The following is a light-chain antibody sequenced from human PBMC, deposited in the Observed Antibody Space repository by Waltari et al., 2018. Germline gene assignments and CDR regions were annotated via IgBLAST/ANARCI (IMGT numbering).Light chain of an antibody. Sequence: EIVMTQPPATLSLSPGESSTLSCRASQNVYTNLAWYQHKSGQAPRLLISDASARATGVPARFRGSGSGTEFTLTISSLQSDDVAIYFCQQYNTWPPLTFGGGTRVDIK. V-gene: IGKV3-15*01. J-gene: IGKJ4*01. CDR3: QQYNTWPPLT. CDR2: DAS. CDR1: QNVYTN.